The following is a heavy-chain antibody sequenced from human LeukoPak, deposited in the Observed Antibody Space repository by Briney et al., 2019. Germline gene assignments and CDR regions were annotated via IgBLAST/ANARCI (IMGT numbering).Heavy chain of an antibody. V-gene: IGHV4-59*08. CDR1: DGSFSGYY. CDR2: IYYSGST. CDR3: ASSHYYDSSGYYSFEF. J-gene: IGHJ4*02. D-gene: IGHD3-22*01. Sequence: SETLSLTCAVYDGSFSGYYWSWIRQPPGKGLEWIGYIYYSGSTNYNPSLKSRVTISVDTSKNQFSLKLSSVTAADTAVYYCASSHYYDSSGYYSFEFWGQGTLVTVSP.